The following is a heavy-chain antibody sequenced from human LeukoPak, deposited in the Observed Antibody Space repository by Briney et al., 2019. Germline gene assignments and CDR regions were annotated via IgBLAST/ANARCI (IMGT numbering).Heavy chain of an antibody. Sequence: GASVKVSCKASGYTFTSYYMHWVRQAPEQGLEWMGIINPSVVSTSYAKKFQGRVTMTRDTSTSTVYMDLSSLRSEDTAVYYCARIGGGEAFDIWGQGTMVTFSS. J-gene: IGHJ3*02. CDR1: GYTFTSYY. D-gene: IGHD1-26*01. CDR3: ARIGGGEAFDI. V-gene: IGHV1-46*01. CDR2: INPSVVST.